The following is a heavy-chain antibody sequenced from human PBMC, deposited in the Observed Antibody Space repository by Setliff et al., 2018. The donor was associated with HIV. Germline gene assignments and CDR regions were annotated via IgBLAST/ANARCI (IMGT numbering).Heavy chain of an antibody. V-gene: IGHV4-59*01. CDR2: IYYGGNT. J-gene: IGHJ4*02. D-gene: IGHD6-19*01. CDR1: GGSMSTYY. Sequence: TLSLTCSVSGGSMSTYYWSWIRQPPGKGLEWIGYIYYGGNTDYNPSLKSRVSISVDTSQNQFSLRLSSVTAADTAVYYCARGPPLGYDDSGSDWGQGTLVTVSS. CDR3: ARGPPLGYDDSGSD.